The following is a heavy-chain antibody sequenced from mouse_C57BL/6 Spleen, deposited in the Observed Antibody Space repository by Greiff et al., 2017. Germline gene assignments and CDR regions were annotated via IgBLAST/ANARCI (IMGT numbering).Heavy chain of an antibody. Sequence: VQLQQPGAELVKPGASVKLSCKASGYTFTSYWMHWVKQRPGQGLEWIGMIHPNSGSTNYNEKFKSKATLTVDKSSSTAYMQLSSLTSEDSAVYYCAASGSPYYYAMDDWGQGTSVTVSS. V-gene: IGHV1-64*01. D-gene: IGHD6-1*01. CDR3: AASGSPYYYAMDD. CDR1: GYTFTSYW. CDR2: IHPNSGST. J-gene: IGHJ4*01.